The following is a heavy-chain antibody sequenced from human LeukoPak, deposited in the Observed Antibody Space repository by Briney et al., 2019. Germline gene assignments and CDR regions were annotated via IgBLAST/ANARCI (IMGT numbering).Heavy chain of an antibody. CDR1: GFTFSSYG. J-gene: IGHJ3*02. V-gene: IGHV3-30*02. D-gene: IGHD2-15*01. Sequence: GGSLRLSCAASGFTFSSYGMHWVRQAPGKGLEWVAFIRYDGSNKYYADSVKGRFAISRDNSKNTPYLQMNSLRAEDTAVYYCAAADAFDIWGQGTMVTVSS. CDR2: IRYDGSNK. CDR3: AAADAFDI.